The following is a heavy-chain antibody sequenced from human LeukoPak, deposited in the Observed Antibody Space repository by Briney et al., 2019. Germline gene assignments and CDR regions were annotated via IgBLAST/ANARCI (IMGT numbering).Heavy chain of an antibody. J-gene: IGHJ6*02. CDR1: GYTFTGYY. V-gene: IGHV1-2*02. CDR3: ARGGPPPVKIRGMDV. D-gene: IGHD2-2*01. CDR2: INPYSGDT. Sequence: ASVKVSCMASGYTFTGYYMHWVRQAPGQGLEWMGWINPYSGDTNYAQKFQGRVTMTRDTSISTAYMELSRLRSDDTAVYYCARGGPPPVKIRGMDVWGQGTTVTVSS.